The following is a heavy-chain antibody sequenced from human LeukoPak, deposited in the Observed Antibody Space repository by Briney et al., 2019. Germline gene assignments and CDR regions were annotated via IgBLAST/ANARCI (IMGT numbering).Heavy chain of an antibody. J-gene: IGHJ5*02. CDR1: GGSFSGYY. CDR2: INHSGST. D-gene: IGHD5-18*01. Sequence: SETLSLTCAVYGGSFSGYYWSWIRQPPGKGLEWIGEINHSGSTNYNPSLKSRVTISVDTSKNQFSLKLSSVTAADTAVYYCARGWIRQYHNWFGPWGQGTLVTVSS. CDR3: ARGWIRQYHNWFGP. V-gene: IGHV4-34*01.